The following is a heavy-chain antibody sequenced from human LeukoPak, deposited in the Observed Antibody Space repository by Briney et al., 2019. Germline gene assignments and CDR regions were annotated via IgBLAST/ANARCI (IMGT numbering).Heavy chain of an antibody. CDR2: ISYDGSNK. V-gene: IGHV3-30*04. Sequence: PGRSLRLSCAASGFTLSRYAMHWVRQAPGKGLEWVAVISYDGSNKYYADSVKGRFTISRDNSKNTLYLQMNSLRAEDTAVYYCAKGAHGAFDIWGQGTMVTVSS. CDR3: AKGAHGAFDI. J-gene: IGHJ3*02. CDR1: GFTLSRYA.